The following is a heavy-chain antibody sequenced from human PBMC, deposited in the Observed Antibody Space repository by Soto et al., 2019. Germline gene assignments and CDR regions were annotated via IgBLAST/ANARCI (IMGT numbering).Heavy chain of an antibody. J-gene: IGHJ3*02. CDR1: GYTFTSYG. CDR3: ARDSSGWHLGPLAI. Sequence: GASVKVSCKASGYTFTSYGISWVRQAPGQGLEWMGWISAYNGNTNYAQKLQGRVTMTTDTSTSTAYMELRSLRSDDTAVYYCARDSSGWHLGPLAIWGQGTMVPVAS. V-gene: IGHV1-18*01. D-gene: IGHD6-19*01. CDR2: ISAYNGNT.